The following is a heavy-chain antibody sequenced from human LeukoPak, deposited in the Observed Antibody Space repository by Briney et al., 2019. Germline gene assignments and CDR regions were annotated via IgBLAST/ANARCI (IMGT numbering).Heavy chain of an antibody. CDR2: IIPIFGTA. J-gene: IGHJ4*02. CDR1: GGTFSSYA. Sequence: SVKVSCKASGGTFSSYAISWVRQAPGQGLEWMGGIIPIFGTANYAQKFQGRVTITTDESPNTAYMELSSLRSDDTAVYYCARGPRVHYYDSSGYYYFDYWGQGTLVTVSS. V-gene: IGHV1-69*05. D-gene: IGHD3-22*01. CDR3: ARGPRVHYYDSSGYYYFDY.